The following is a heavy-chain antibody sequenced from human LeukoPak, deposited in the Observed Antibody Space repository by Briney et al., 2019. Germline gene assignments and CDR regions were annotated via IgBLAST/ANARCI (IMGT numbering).Heavy chain of an antibody. V-gene: IGHV7-4-1*02. CDR1: GYTFTSYD. J-gene: IGHJ3*02. Sequence: GASVKVSCKASGYTFTSYDLSWVRQAPGQGLEWMGWINTNTGNPTYAQGFTGRFVFSLDTSVSTAYLQISSLKAEDTAVYYCARGRPAAPDRDTAMVQGKNAFDIWGQGTMVTVSS. CDR3: ARGRPAAPDRDTAMVQGKNAFDI. CDR2: INTNTGNP. D-gene: IGHD5-18*01.